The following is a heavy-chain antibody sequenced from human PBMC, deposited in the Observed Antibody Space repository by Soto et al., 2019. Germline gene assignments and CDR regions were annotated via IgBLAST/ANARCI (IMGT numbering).Heavy chain of an antibody. J-gene: IGHJ4*02. Sequence: QVQLQESGPGLVKPSDTLSLTCAVSGYSISSSNWWGWIRQPPGKGLEWIGYIYYSGTTYYNPSLKSRVTMSVDTSKKHFSLKLTSVTAVDTAVYYCARRESQGPIDYWGQGTLVTVSS. D-gene: IGHD1-26*01. CDR2: IYYSGTT. CDR1: GYSISSSNW. V-gene: IGHV4-28*01. CDR3: ARRESQGPIDY.